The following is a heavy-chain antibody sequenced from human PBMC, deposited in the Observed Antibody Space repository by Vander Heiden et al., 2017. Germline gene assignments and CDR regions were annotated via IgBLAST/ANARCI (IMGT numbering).Heavy chain of an antibody. D-gene: IGHD2-8*01. CDR3: ARGIGCTNGVCYNNWFDP. Sequence: QVQLVQSGAEVKKPGASVKVSCKASGYAFISYDISWVRQAPGQGLEWMGWISAYNGNTNYAQKLQGRVTMTTDTSTSTAYMELRSLRSDDTAVYYCARGIGCTNGVCYNNWFDPWGQGTLVTVSS. J-gene: IGHJ5*02. CDR1: GYAFISYD. V-gene: IGHV1-18*01. CDR2: ISAYNGNT.